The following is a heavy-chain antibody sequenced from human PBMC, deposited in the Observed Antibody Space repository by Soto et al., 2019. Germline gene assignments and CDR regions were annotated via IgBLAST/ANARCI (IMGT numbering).Heavy chain of an antibody. CDR1: GGSISSYY. CDR2: IYTSGST. Sequence: SETLSLTCTVSGGSISSYYWSWIRQPAGKGLEWIGRIYTSGSTNYNPSLKSRVTMSVDTSKNQFSLKLSSVTAADTAVYYCASAKYYYDRSGYYCFDTWGQGTLVTVSS. D-gene: IGHD3-22*01. CDR3: ASAKYYYDRSGYYCFDT. V-gene: IGHV4-4*07. J-gene: IGHJ5*02.